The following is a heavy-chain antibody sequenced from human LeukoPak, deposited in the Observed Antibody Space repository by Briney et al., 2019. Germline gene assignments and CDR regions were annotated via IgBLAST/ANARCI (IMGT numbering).Heavy chain of an antibody. CDR2: AYYTGEI. CDR3: GRHVSNGWDYHYGLDV. J-gene: IGHJ6*02. D-gene: IGHD6-19*01. CDR1: GGSVASTGCS. V-gene: IGHV4-39*01. Sequence: SETLSLTCTVSGGSVASTGCSWGWIRQSPGKGLEWIGSAYYTGEIYSTPPLKSRLTISVDTSKNQFALTLTSVTAADTAVYYCGRHVSNGWDYHYGLDVWGQGTTVTVSS.